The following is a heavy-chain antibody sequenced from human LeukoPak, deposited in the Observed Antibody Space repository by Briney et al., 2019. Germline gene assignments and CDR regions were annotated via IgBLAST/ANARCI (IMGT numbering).Heavy chain of an antibody. CDR2: ISSSSTYI. V-gene: IGHV3-21*01. CDR3: ARSRGDSGYDAPGY. CDR1: GFTFSSYG. D-gene: IGHD5-12*01. J-gene: IGHJ4*02. Sequence: PGRSLRLSCAASGFTFSSYGMNWVRQAPGKGLEWVSSISSSSTYIYYADSLKGRFTISRDNAKNSLYLQMNSLRAEDTAVYYCARSRGDSGYDAPGYWGQGTLVTVSS.